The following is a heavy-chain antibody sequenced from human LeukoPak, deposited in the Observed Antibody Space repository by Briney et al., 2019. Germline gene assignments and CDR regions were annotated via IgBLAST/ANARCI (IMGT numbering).Heavy chain of an antibody. Sequence: ASVKVSCKASGYTFTGYYIHWVRQAPAQGLEWMGWINPNSGNTNYAQRFQGGVTMTRDTSISTAYMELSRLRSADTAVYYCAREADNWNCVRRGPPFDYWGQGTLVTVSS. V-gene: IGHV1-2*02. CDR3: AREADNWNCVRRGPPFDY. D-gene: IGHD1-7*01. CDR1: GYTFTGYY. CDR2: INPNSGNT. J-gene: IGHJ4*02.